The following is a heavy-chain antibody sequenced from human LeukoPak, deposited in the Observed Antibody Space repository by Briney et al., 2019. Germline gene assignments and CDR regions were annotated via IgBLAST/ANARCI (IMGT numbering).Heavy chain of an antibody. J-gene: IGHJ3*02. Sequence: ASVKVSCKASGYTFTSYDISWVRQAPGQGLEWMGGIIPIFGTANYAQKFQGRVTITTDESTSTAYMELSSLRSEDTAVYYCARGGWFGELGFDDAFDIWGQGTMVTVSS. D-gene: IGHD3-10*01. V-gene: IGHV1-69*05. CDR3: ARGGWFGELGFDDAFDI. CDR1: GYTFTSYD. CDR2: IIPIFGTA.